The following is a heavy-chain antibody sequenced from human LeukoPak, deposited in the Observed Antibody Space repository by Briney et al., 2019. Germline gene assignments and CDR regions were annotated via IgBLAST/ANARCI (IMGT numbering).Heavy chain of an antibody. CDR1: GFTFSSYA. J-gene: IGHJ5*02. Sequence: GGSLRLSCAASGFTFSSYAMHWVRQAPGKGLEYVSAISSNGGSTYYANSVKGRFTISRDNSKNTLYLQMGSLRAEDMAVYYCARAGDYGDYVGWFDPWGQGTLVTVSS. D-gene: IGHD4-17*01. CDR3: ARAGDYGDYVGWFDP. CDR2: ISSNGGST. V-gene: IGHV3-64*01.